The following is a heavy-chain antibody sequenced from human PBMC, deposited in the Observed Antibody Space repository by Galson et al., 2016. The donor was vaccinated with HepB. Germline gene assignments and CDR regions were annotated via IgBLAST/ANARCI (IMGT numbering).Heavy chain of an antibody. D-gene: IGHD3/OR15-3a*01. V-gene: IGHV3-53*01. Sequence: SLRLSCAASGISVRSTYLSWVRQAPGEGLEWVSVIDSGDSTYYGDSVKGRFTISRDNSKNTLYLQMNSLRADDTAVYYCAKWQGGLWTNYYIDYWGQGTLGTVSS. CDR2: IDSGDST. CDR1: GISVRSTY. CDR3: AKWQGGLWTNYYIDY. J-gene: IGHJ4*02.